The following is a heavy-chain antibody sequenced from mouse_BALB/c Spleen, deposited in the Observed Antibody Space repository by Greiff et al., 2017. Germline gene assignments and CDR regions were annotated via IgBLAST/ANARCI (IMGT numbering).Heavy chain of an antibody. D-gene: IGHD2-4*01. V-gene: IGHV1-14*01. J-gene: IGHJ4*01. CDR1: GYTFTSYV. CDR3: ARGDYDGDYAMDY. Sequence: VQLKESGPELVKPGASVKMSCKASGYTFTSYVLHWVKQKPGQGLEWIGYINPYNDGTKYNEKFKGKATLTSDKSSSTAYMELSSLTSEDSAVYYCARGDYDGDYAMDYWGQGTSVTVSS. CDR2: INPYNDGT.